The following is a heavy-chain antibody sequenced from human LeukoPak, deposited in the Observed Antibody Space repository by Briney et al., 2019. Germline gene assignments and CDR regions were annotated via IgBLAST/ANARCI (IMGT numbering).Heavy chain of an antibody. J-gene: IGHJ4*02. CDR3: ARHLSGVTGYTYGRGIDY. CDR1: GFPFSTYA. D-gene: IGHD5-18*01. CDR2: IKKDGSEK. Sequence: GGSLRLSCAASGFPFSTYAMSWVRQAPGKGLEWVANIKKDGSEKYYVDSVKGRFTISRDNAKKSLYLQMNSLRAEDTAVYYCARHLSGVTGYTYGRGIDYWGQGTLVTVSS. V-gene: IGHV3-7*01.